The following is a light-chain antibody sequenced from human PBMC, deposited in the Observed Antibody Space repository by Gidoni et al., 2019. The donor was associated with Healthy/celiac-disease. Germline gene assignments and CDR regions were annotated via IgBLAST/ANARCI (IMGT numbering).Light chain of an antibody. CDR3: MQALQTLLT. Sequence: IVMTQSPLSLPVTPGEPASISCRSSQSLLHSNGYNYLDWYLQKPGQSTQLLIYLGSNRASGVPDRFSGSGSGTDFTLKISRVEAEDVGVYYCMQALQTLLTFGGGTKVEIK. CDR2: LGS. J-gene: IGKJ4*01. V-gene: IGKV2-28*01. CDR1: QSLLHSNGYNY.